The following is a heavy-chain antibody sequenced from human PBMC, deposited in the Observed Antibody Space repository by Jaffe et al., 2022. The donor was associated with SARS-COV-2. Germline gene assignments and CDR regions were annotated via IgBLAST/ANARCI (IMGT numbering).Heavy chain of an antibody. Sequence: QVQLVQSGAEVKKPGASVKVSCKVSGYTLTELSMHWVRQAPGKGLEWMGGFDPEDGETIYAQKFQGRVTMTEDTSTDTAYMELSSLRSEDTAVYYCATPNYDSSGYQRLYAFDIWGQGTMVTVSS. CDR3: ATPNYDSSGYQRLYAFDI. CDR1: GYTLTELS. D-gene: IGHD3-22*01. J-gene: IGHJ3*02. CDR2: FDPEDGET. V-gene: IGHV1-24*01.